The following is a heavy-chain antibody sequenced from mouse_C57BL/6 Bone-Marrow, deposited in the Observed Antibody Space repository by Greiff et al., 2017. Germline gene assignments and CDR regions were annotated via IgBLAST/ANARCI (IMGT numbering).Heavy chain of an antibody. Sequence: EVQVVESGGDLVKPGGSLKLSCAASGFTFSSYGMSWVRQTPDKRLEWVATISSGGSYTYYPDSVKGRFTISRDNAKNTLYLQMSSLKSEDTAMYYCARPPGSGSYFDYWGQGTTLTVSS. D-gene: IGHD3-2*02. J-gene: IGHJ2*01. V-gene: IGHV5-6*01. CDR2: ISSGGSYT. CDR3: ARPPGSGSYFDY. CDR1: GFTFSSYG.